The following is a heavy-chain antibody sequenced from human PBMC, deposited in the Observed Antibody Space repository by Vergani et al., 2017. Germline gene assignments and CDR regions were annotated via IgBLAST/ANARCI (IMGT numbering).Heavy chain of an antibody. Sequence: EVQLVESGGGVVRPGGSLRLSCAASGFTFSNYWMTGVRPAPGKGLAGVASIKLDGSGKYFVDSMKGRVTISSDNAKNSLYLQMNSLRAEDTAMYYCAGKPYSSSWYNWFDPWGQGTLVTVSS. CDR2: IKLDGSGK. CDR3: AGKPYSSSWYNWFDP. J-gene: IGHJ5*02. CDR1: GFTFSNYW. V-gene: IGHV3-7*01. D-gene: IGHD6-13*01.